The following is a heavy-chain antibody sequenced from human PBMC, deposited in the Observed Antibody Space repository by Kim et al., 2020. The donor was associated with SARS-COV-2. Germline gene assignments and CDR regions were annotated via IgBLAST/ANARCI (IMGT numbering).Heavy chain of an antibody. V-gene: IGHV1-18*04. D-gene: IGHD3-16*02. J-gene: IGHJ6*02. CDR3: ARDRSAGKNYYYYYGMDV. CDR1: GYTFTSYG. Sequence: ASVKVSCEASGYTFTSYGISWVRQAPGQGLEWMGWISAYNGNTNYAQKLQGRVTMTTDTSTSTAYMELRSLRSDDTAVYYCARDRSAGKNYYYYYGMDVWGQGTTVTVSS. CDR2: ISAYNGNT.